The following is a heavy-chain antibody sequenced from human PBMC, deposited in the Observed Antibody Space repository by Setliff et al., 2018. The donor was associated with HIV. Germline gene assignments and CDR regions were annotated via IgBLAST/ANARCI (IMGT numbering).Heavy chain of an antibody. V-gene: IGHV3-7*01. J-gene: IGHJ6*02. D-gene: IGHD3-22*01. CDR1: GFTFSSYW. CDR2: IKQDGSEN. CDR3: ARDYHAFRMIVVVDNYYGMDV. Sequence: SGGSLRLSCAASGFTFSSYWMSWARQAPGKGLEWVANIKQDGSENYYVDSVKGRFTISRDNAKKTLYLQMNSLRAEDTAVYYCARDYHAFRMIVVVDNYYGMDVWGQGTTVTVSS.